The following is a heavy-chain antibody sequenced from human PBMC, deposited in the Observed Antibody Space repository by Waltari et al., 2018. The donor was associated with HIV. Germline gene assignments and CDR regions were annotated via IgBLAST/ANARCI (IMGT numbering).Heavy chain of an antibody. D-gene: IGHD3-22*01. V-gene: IGHV3-11*01. CDR1: GFTFSDYY. CDR3: ARGNYDSSWFRTEAFDH. J-gene: IGHJ4*02. CDR2: ISSSGSNV. Sequence: QVQLVESGGALVKPGGSLRLSCATSGFTFSDYYMGWIRKAPGKGREWISYISSSGSNVFFADSVKGRFTISRANAKSLLYLQMNSLRVDDTAVYFCARGNYDSSWFRTEAFDHWGQGTLVAVSS.